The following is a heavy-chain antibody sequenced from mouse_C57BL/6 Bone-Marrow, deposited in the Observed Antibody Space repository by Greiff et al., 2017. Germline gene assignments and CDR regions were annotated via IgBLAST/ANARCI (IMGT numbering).Heavy chain of an antibody. D-gene: IGHD1-1*01. CDR3: ARREYGSSPYYAMDY. V-gene: IGHV5-15*01. CDR2: LSNLAYSI. J-gene: IGHJ4*01. Sequence: EVMLVESGGGLVQPGGSLKFSCAASGFTISDYGMAWVRQAPRKGPEWVAFLSNLAYSIYYAYTVPGRFTISREHAKNTLYLAMSSLRSEDTAMYYCARREYGSSPYYAMDYWGQGTSVTVSS. CDR1: GFTISDYG.